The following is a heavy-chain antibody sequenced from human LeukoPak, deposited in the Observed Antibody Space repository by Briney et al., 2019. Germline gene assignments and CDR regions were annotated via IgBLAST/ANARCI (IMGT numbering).Heavy chain of an antibody. CDR2: IIPIFGTA. V-gene: IGHV1-69*13. CDR1: GYTFTSYY. CDR3: ARDRCSGGSCYSGFDY. J-gene: IGHJ4*02. Sequence: ASVKVSCKASGYTFTSYYMHWVRQAPGQGLEWMGGIIPIFGTANYAQKFQGRVTITADESTSTAYMELSSLRSEDTAVYYCARDRCSGGSCYSGFDYWGQGTLVTVSS. D-gene: IGHD2-15*01.